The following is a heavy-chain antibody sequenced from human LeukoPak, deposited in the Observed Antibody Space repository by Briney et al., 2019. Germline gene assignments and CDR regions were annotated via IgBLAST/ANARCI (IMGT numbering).Heavy chain of an antibody. CDR1: GYAFTSYG. CDR2: ISAYNGNT. Sequence: ASVKVSCKASGYAFTSYGISWVRQAPGQGLEWMGWISAYNGNTNYAQKLQGRVTMTTDTSTSTAYMELRSLRSDDTAVYYCARDARYSSSDEFDYWGQGTLVTVSS. D-gene: IGHD6-13*01. V-gene: IGHV1-18*01. J-gene: IGHJ4*02. CDR3: ARDARYSSSDEFDY.